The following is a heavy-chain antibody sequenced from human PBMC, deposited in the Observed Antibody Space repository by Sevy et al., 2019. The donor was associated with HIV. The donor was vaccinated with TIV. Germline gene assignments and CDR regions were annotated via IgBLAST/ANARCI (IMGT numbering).Heavy chain of an antibody. CDR3: ARDNNWNDSELDY. CDR2: IWYDGSNK. D-gene: IGHD1-20*01. J-gene: IGHJ4*02. Sequence: GGSLRLSCAASGFTFSSYGMHWVRQAPGKGLEWVAVIWYDGSNKYYADSVKGRFTISRDNSKNTLYLQMNSLRAEDTAVYYCARDNNWNDSELDYWDQGTLVTVSS. V-gene: IGHV3-33*01. CDR1: GFTFSSYG.